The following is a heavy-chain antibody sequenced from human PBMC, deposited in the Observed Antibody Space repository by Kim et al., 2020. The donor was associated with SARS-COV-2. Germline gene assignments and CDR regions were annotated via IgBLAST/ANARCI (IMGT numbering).Heavy chain of an antibody. CDR3: VKGGSDY. D-gene: IGHD5-12*01. Sequence: QDGSGKYYVDSVKGRFTISRDNAKKSLYLQMNSLRVEDTAVYYCVKGGSDYWGQGTLVTVSS. J-gene: IGHJ4*01. CDR2: QDGSGK. V-gene: IGHV3-7*03.